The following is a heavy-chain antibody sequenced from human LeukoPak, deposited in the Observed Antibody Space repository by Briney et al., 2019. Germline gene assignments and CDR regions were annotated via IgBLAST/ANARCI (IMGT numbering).Heavy chain of an antibody. V-gene: IGHV3-23*01. J-gene: IGHJ5*02. CDR3: AEGSTGATGGWFDP. D-gene: IGHD1-1*01. CDR1: GLTFSSHA. CDR2: ISGSGVST. Sequence: GGSLRFSCAAPGLTFSSHAMSWVRKAPGKGLEWCSTISGSGVSTYYADSVKGGFPISRSNSKNTLYLQMNSLRAEDTAAYNCAEGSTGATGGWFDPWGQGTLVTVSS.